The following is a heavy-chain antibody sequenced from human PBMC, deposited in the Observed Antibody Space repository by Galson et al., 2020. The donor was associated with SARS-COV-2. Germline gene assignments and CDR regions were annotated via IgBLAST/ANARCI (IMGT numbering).Heavy chain of an antibody. V-gene: IGHV4-4*07. CDR3: ARAAAGTRFDY. J-gene: IGHJ4*02. CDR1: GGSISSYY. Sequence: PSQTLSLPCPVPGGSISSYYWSWTRQPAGKGLEWLGRIYNSWTTNYNPPLKSRVTMSVDTSTNQFSLKLSSVTAADTAVYYCARAAAGTRFDYWGQGTLVTVPS. CDR2: IYNSWTT. D-gene: IGHD6-13*01.